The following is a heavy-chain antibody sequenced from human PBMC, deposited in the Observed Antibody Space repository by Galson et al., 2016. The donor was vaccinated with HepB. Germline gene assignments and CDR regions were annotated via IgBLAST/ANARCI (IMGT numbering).Heavy chain of an antibody. J-gene: IGHJ4*02. Sequence: SLRLSCAASGFTFSSNAMSWLRQAPGKGLEWVSAISGGGDYTYYADSVKGRFTVSRDNSKNTLYLQMSSLRAEDTAVYYCTKRITVAGTLDYWGQGTLVTVSS. D-gene: IGHD6-19*01. CDR2: ISGGGDYT. CDR1: GFTFSSNA. CDR3: TKRITVAGTLDY. V-gene: IGHV3-23*01.